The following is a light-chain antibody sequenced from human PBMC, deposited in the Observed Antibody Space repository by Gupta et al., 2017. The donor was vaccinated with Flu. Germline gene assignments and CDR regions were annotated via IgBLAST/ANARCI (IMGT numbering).Light chain of an antibody. CDR2: EGS. J-gene: IGLJ2*01. CDR3: CSDAGSSTVV. CDR1: SSDVGSYNL. Sequence: QSALTQPASVSASPAQSFTISCTRTSSDVGSYNLVSWYQQHPGKAPKLMIYEGSKRPSGVSNRFSGSKSGNTASLTISGLQAEDEADYYCCSDAGSSTVVFGGGTKLTVL. V-gene: IGLV2-23*01.